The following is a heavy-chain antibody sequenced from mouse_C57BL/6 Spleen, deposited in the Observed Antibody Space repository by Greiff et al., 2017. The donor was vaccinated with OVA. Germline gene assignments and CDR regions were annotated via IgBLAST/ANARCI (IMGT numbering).Heavy chain of an antibody. CDR1: GFTFSDYY. V-gene: IGHV5-12*01. J-gene: IGHJ1*03. CDR2: ISNGGGST. Sequence: EVQGVESGGGLVQPGGSLKLSCAASGFTFSDYYMYWVRQTPEKRLEWVAYISNGGGSTYYPDTVKGRFTISRDNAKNTLYLQMSRLKSEDTAMYYCARRTTVVNFDVWGTGTTVTVSS. D-gene: IGHD1-1*01. CDR3: ARRTTVVNFDV.